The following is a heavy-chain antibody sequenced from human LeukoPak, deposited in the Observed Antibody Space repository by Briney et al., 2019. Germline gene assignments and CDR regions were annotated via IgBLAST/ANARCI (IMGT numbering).Heavy chain of an antibody. CDR2: ISYDGSQK. D-gene: IGHD6-19*01. CDR3: ATEQWLDGNAFDI. Sequence: XMSWVRQAPGKGLEWVAVISYDGSQKYHADSVKGRFTISRDNSKNTLFLQMNSLRPEDTAVYYCATEQWLDGNAFDIWGQGTMVTVSS. J-gene: IGHJ3*02. V-gene: IGHV3-30*04. CDR1: X.